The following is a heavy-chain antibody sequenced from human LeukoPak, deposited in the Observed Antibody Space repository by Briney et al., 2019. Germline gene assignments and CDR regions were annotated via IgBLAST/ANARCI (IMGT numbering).Heavy chain of an antibody. J-gene: IGHJ4*02. Sequence: SETLSLTCAVSGASISSSYWWSWVRQPPGKGLEWTGEIYHSGSTNYNPSLKRRVTISVDKANNQFSLKLRSVTATDTAVDYCARLRFLEGPKELHYFDYWGQGTLVTVSS. CDR3: ARLRFLEGPKELHYFDY. CDR1: GASISSSYW. CDR2: IYHSGST. V-gene: IGHV4-4*02. D-gene: IGHD3-3*01.